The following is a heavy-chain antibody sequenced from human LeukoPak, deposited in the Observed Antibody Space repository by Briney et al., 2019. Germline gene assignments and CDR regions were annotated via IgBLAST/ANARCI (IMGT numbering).Heavy chain of an antibody. CDR2: INHSGST. CDR3: AKRGSGYSTDY. Sequence: SETLSLTCIVSGGSISSSGYCWDWIRQPPGKGLEWIGEINHSGSTNYNPSLKSRVTISVDTSKNQFSLKLSSVTAADTAVYYCAKRGSGYSTDYWGQGTLVTVSS. CDR1: GGSISSSGYC. D-gene: IGHD3-22*01. V-gene: IGHV4-39*07. J-gene: IGHJ4*02.